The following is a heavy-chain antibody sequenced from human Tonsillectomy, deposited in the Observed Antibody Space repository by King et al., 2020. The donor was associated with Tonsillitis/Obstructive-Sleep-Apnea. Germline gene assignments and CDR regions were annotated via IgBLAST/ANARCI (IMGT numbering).Heavy chain of an antibody. Sequence: QLVQSGAEVKKPGSSVXVXCKASGGTFSSYAISWVRQAPGQGLEWMGGIIPILDIANYAQKFQGRVTITADTSTSTAYMELSSLRSEDTAVYYCAREDGSGLYGMDVWGQGTTVTVSS. CDR1: GGTFSSYA. CDR3: AREDGSGLYGMDV. CDR2: IIPILDIA. J-gene: IGHJ6*02. V-gene: IGHV1-69*10. D-gene: IGHD3-10*01.